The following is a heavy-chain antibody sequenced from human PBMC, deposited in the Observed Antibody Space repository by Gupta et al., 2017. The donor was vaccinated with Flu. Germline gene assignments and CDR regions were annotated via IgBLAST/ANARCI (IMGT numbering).Heavy chain of an antibody. Sequence: EVQLVESGGGLVQPGRSRRLSCAASGITFDDYAMHWVRQAPGQGLEWVSGITWNSDTIGYADSVKGRFTLSRDTAKNSLYLQMNSLRPEETDLYYCVKDRGYTWDAIDVWGQGTMVTVSS. J-gene: IGHJ3*01. D-gene: IGHD2-15*01. CDR1: GITFDDYA. CDR3: VKDRGYTWDAIDV. CDR2: ITWNSDTI. V-gene: IGHV3-9*01.